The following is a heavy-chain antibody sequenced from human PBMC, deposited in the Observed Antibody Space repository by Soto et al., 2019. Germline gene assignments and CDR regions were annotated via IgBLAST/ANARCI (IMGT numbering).Heavy chain of an antibody. CDR2: IYYSGST. CDR3: ARLGGRRWAVYAFDI. D-gene: IGHD3-10*01. J-gene: IGHJ3*02. CDR1: GGSISSSSYS. V-gene: IGHV4-39*01. Sequence: ASETLSLTCTVSGGSISSSSYSWGWIRQPPGKGREWIGSIYYSGSTYYNPYLKSRVTISVDTTKNQFSLKLSSVTAADTAVYFCARLGGRRWAVYAFDIWGQGTMVTVS.